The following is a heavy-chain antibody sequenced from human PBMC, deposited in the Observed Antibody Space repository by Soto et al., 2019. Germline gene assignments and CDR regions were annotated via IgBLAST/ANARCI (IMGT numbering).Heavy chain of an antibody. J-gene: IGHJ3*02. CDR3: ARDLPPGVGATTPHDAFDI. D-gene: IGHD1-26*01. V-gene: IGHV1-46*01. CDR2: INPSGGST. Sequence: GASVKVSCKASGYTFTSYYMHWVRQAPGQGLEWIGIINPSGGSTSYAQKFQGRVTMTRDTSTGTVYMELSSLRSEDTAVYYCARDLPPGVGATTPHDAFDIWGQGTMVTVS. CDR1: GYTFTSYY.